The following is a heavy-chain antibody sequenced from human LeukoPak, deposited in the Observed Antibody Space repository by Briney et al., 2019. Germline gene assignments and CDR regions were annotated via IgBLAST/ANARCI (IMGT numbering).Heavy chain of an antibody. CDR3: ARENTNYVWGSYTRFDP. J-gene: IGHJ5*02. V-gene: IGHV4-4*07. D-gene: IGHD3-16*01. CDR2: IYTSGST. CDR1: GGSISSYY. Sequence: PSETLSLTCTVSGGSISSYYWSWIRQPAGKGLEWIGRIYTSGSTNYNPSLKSRVTMSVDTSKNQFSLKLSSVTAADTAVYYCARENTNYVWGSYTRFDPWGQGTLVTVSS.